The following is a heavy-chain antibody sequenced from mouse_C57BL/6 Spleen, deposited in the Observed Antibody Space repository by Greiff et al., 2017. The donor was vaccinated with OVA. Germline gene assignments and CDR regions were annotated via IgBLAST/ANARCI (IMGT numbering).Heavy chain of an antibody. CDR3: ARGPYYYGSSYWYFDV. V-gene: IGHV1-39*01. CDR1: GYSFTDYN. J-gene: IGHJ1*03. Sequence: VQLKESGPELVKPGASVKISCKASGYSFTDYNMNWVKQSNGKSLEWIGVINPNYGTTSYNQKFKGKATLTVDQSSSTAYMQLNSLTSEDSAVYYGARGPYYYGSSYWYFDVWGTGTTVTVSS. D-gene: IGHD1-1*01. CDR2: INPNYGTT.